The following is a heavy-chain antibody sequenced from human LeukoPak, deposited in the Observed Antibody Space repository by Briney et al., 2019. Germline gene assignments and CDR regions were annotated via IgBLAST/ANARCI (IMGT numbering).Heavy chain of an antibody. J-gene: IGHJ5*02. Sequence: SETLSLTCTVSGVSISSAAYYWGWIRQPPGKGLEWIGSIYHSGSTYYNPSLKSRVTISVDTSKNQFSLKLSSVTAADTAVYYCARDRGSAPNWFDPWGQGTLVTVSS. CDR2: IYHSGST. D-gene: IGHD6-19*01. V-gene: IGHV4-38-2*02. CDR3: ARDRGSAPNWFDP. CDR1: GVSISSAAYY.